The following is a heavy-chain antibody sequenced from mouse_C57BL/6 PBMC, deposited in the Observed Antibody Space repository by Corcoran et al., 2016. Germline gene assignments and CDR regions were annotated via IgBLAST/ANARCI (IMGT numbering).Heavy chain of an antibody. CDR3: VRGTTGTKYFDV. CDR2: INTYSGVP. Sequence: QIQLVQSGPELKKPGETVKISCKASGYTFTTYGMSWVKQAPGKGLKWMGWINTYSGVPTYADDFKGRFAFSLETSASTAYLQINNLKNEDTATYFCVRGTTGTKYFDVWGTGTTVTVSS. D-gene: IGHD4-1*01. J-gene: IGHJ1*03. V-gene: IGHV9-3*01. CDR1: GYTFTTYG.